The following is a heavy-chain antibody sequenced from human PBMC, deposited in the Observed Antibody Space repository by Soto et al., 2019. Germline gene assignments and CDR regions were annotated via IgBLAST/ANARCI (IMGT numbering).Heavy chain of an antibody. V-gene: IGHV4-30-4*01. CDR1: GGSISSGDYY. CDR3: ARDQTYYDFWSGVTRNWFDP. J-gene: IGHJ5*02. Sequence: SETLSLTCTVSGGSISSGDYYWSWIRQPPGKGLEWIGYIYYSGSTYYNPSLKSRVTISVDTSKNQFSLKLNSVTAADTAVYYCARDQTYYDFWSGVTRNWFDPWGQGTLVTVSS. D-gene: IGHD3-3*01. CDR2: IYYSGST.